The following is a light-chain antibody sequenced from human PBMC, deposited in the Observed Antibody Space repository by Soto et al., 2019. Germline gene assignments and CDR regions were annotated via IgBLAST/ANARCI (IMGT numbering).Light chain of an antibody. J-gene: IGLJ1*01. CDR2: GNS. Sequence: QSVLTQPPSVSGAPGQRVTISCTGSSSNIGAGFDVHWYQQLPGTAPKLLIYGNSNRPSGVPERFSGSRSGTSASLDITGLQAEDEAAYFCQSYDMSLNNYVFGTGTKVTVL. CDR3: QSYDMSLNNYV. V-gene: IGLV1-40*01. CDR1: SSNIGAGFD.